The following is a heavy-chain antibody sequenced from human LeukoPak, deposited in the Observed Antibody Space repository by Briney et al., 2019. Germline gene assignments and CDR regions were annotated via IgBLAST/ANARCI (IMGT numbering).Heavy chain of an antibody. D-gene: IGHD3-22*01. Sequence: SETLSLTCTVSGGSISSYYWSWIRQPPGKGLEWIGYIYYSGSTNYNPSLKGRVTISVDTSKNQFSLKLSSVTAADTAVYYCARLEVYYDSSGYYNWFDPWGQGTLVTVSS. CDR3: ARLEVYYDSSGYYNWFDP. CDR2: IYYSGST. J-gene: IGHJ5*02. V-gene: IGHV4-59*08. CDR1: GGSISSYY.